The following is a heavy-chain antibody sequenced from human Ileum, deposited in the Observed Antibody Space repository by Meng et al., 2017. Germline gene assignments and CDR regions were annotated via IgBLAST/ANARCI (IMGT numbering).Heavy chain of an antibody. V-gene: IGHV3-74*01. CDR2: MNSGGTTI. D-gene: IGHD2-15*01. CDR3: VRYCAGDSCYSPRVAIDS. CDR1: GFSFNTYW. J-gene: IGHJ3*02. Sequence: GGSLRLSCAASGFSFNTYWMHWVRQAPGQGLGWVSRMNSGGTTINYADSVKGRFTISRDNAKNTVYLQMNSLRVEDTAVYYCVRYCAGDSCYSPRVAIDSWGQGTMVTVSS.